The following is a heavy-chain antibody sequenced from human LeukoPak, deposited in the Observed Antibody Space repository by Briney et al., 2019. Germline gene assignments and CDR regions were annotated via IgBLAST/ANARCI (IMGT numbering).Heavy chain of an antibody. CDR1: GGSISSGGYY. J-gene: IGHJ3*02. CDR3: ARERNNLAAIRMNAFDI. V-gene: IGHV4-31*03. D-gene: IGHD2-2*02. CDR2: IYYSGST. Sequence: SETLSLTCTVSGGSISSGGYYWSWIRQHPGKGLEWIGYIYYSGSTYYNPSLKSRVTISVDTSKNQFSLKLSSVTAADTAVYYCARERNNLAAIRMNAFDIWGQGTMVTVSS.